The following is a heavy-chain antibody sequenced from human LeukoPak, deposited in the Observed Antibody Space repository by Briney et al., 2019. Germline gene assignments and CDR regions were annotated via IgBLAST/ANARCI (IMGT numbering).Heavy chain of an antibody. Sequence: PSETLSLTCAVYGGSFSGYYWSWIRQPPGKGLEWIGEINHSGSANYNPSLKSRVTISVDTSKNQFSLKLSSVTAADTAVYYCAKEFRVDRADTAISNFDYWGQGTLVTVSS. CDR3: AKEFRVDRADTAISNFDY. CDR2: INHSGSA. CDR1: GGSFSGYY. V-gene: IGHV4-34*01. J-gene: IGHJ4*02. D-gene: IGHD5-18*01.